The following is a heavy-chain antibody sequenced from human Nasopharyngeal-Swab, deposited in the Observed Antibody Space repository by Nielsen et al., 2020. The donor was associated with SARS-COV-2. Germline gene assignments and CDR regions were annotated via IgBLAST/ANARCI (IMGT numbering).Heavy chain of an antibody. CDR3: ARISGYDFWSLWFDP. D-gene: IGHD3-3*01. Sequence: SETLSLTCTVSGGSISSYYWSWIRQPPGKGLEWIGYIYYSGSTNYNPTLKSRVTISVDTSKNQSSLKLSSVTAADTAVYYCARISGYDFWSLWFDPWGQGTLVTVSS. CDR1: GGSISSYY. V-gene: IGHV4-59*13. J-gene: IGHJ5*02. CDR2: IYYSGST.